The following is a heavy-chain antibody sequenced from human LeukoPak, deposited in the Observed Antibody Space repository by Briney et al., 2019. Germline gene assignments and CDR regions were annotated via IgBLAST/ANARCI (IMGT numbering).Heavy chain of an antibody. CDR3: ARGSSDFWSGYYFDY. J-gene: IGHJ4*02. CDR1: GGSISGYY. D-gene: IGHD3-3*01. V-gene: IGHV4-34*01. CDR2: INHSGST. Sequence: SETLSLTCTISGGSISGYYWSWIRQPPGKGLEWIGEINHSGSTNYNPSLKSRVTISVDTSKNQFSLKLSSVTAAHTAVYYCARGSSDFWSGYYFDYWGQGTLVTVSS.